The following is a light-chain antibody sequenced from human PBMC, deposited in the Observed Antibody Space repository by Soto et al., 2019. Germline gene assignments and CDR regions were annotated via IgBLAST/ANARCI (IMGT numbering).Light chain of an antibody. CDR1: QNINSN. Sequence: EVVMTQSPVGLSVSPGEGATLSCRASQNINSNLAWYQQKPGQAPRLLIHGASTRATGIPARFSGSGSGTEFRLTISSLQSEDFAAYYCQQSDTWPLTFGGGTKVEIK. J-gene: IGKJ4*01. CDR2: GAS. CDR3: QQSDTWPLT. V-gene: IGKV3-15*01.